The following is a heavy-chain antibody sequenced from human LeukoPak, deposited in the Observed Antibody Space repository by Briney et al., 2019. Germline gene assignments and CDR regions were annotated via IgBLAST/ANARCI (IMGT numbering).Heavy chain of an antibody. CDR2: IYYSGST. CDR3: ATVAAAGHFQH. D-gene: IGHD6-13*01. V-gene: IGHV4-39*07. J-gene: IGHJ1*01. CDR1: GGSISSSSYY. Sequence: PSETLSLTCTVSGGSISSSSYYWGWIRQPPGKGLEWIGSIYYSGSTYYNPSLKSRVTISVDTSKNQFSLKLSSVTAADTAVYCCATVAAAGHFQHWGQGTLVTVSS.